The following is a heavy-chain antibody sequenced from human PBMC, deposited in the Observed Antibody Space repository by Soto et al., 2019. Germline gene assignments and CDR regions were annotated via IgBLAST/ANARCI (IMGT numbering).Heavy chain of an antibody. CDR1: GDSVSSNSAT. CDR3: ARVHLASDRYTLDHFDP. Sequence: PSQTLSLTCAISGDSVSSNSATWNWIRPSPSRGLEWLGRTYYRSKWYNDYAISVKSRITINPDTSKNQFSLHLNSVIREDTAVYYGARVHLASDRYTLDHFDPWGQGTTVTAST. D-gene: IGHD5-12*01. V-gene: IGHV6-1*01. J-gene: IGHJ5*02. CDR2: TYYRSKWYN.